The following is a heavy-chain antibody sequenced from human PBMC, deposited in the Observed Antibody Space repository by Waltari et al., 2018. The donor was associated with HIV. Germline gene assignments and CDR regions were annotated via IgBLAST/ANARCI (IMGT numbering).Heavy chain of an antibody. J-gene: IGHJ6*02. V-gene: IGHV1-18*01. CDR2: ISAYSGNT. CDR1: VYTFTSYA. Sequence: QVPLVQCGAEVKKPGAPLLVCCKASVYTFTSYAISWVRQAARPAPEWMGWISAYSGNTNYAQKVERRVTMTTDTSTSTAYMELRSLGSDDTAVYYCAREGTENYFGSGSYYYEGYYYYGMDVWGQGTTVTVSS. CDR3: AREGTENYFGSGSYYYEGYYYYGMDV. D-gene: IGHD3-10*01.